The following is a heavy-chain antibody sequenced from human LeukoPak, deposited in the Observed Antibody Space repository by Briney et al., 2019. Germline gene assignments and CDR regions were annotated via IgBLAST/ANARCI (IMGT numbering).Heavy chain of an antibody. CDR2: AFNSGST. J-gene: IGHJ4*02. Sequence: SETLSLTCSVSGGSMNGGLYYWAWVRQSPGKGLEWIGSAFNSGSTSYNPSLKSRVTISVDTSKNQFSLKLTSVTAADTAVYYCASNATTVNHVYKYFDYWGQGALVTVSS. CDR3: ASNATTVNHVYKYFDY. V-gene: IGHV4-39*01. CDR1: GGSMNGGLYY. D-gene: IGHD4-17*01.